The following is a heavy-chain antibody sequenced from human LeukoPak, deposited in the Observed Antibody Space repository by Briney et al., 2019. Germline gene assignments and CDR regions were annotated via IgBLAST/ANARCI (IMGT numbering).Heavy chain of an antibody. CDR1: GFTFSSYG. CDR3: LRDLNWSLDQ. CDR2: IKSDGITI. V-gene: IGHV3-74*01. D-gene: IGHD1-20*01. J-gene: IGHJ4*02. Sequence: GGSLRLSCAASGFTFSSYGMHWVRQAPGKGLVWVSRIKSDGITITYADSVKGRFTISRDNAKNTLYLQMNSLRAEDTAVYYCLRDLNWSLDQWGQGTLVTVSS.